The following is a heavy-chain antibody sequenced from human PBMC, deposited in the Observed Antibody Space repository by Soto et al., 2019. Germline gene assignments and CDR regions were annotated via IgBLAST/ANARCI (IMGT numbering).Heavy chain of an antibody. CDR3: ARNYYDSGGGFDY. CDR2: ISYDGRVK. CDR1: GFTFSDYP. V-gene: IGHV3-30*14. D-gene: IGHD3-22*01. J-gene: IGHJ4*02. Sequence: GGSLRLSCAASGFTFSDYPMHWVRQAPGKGLEWVAVISYDGRVKYYVDSVKGRFTISRDNSKNTLYLQMNSLRAEDTAVYYCARNYYDSGGGFDYWGQGTLVTVSS.